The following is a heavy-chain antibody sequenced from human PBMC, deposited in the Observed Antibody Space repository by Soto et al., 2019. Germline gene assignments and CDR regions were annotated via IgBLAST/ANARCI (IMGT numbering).Heavy chain of an antibody. CDR2: ISYDGSNK. CDR1: GFTFSSYG. Sequence: PGGSLRLSCAASGFTFSSYGMHWVRQAPGKGLEWVAVISYDGSNKYYADSVKGRFTISRDNSKNTLYLQMNSLRAEDTAVYYCAKDPTAWHYYDSSGYGQHFDYWGQGTLVTVSS. CDR3: AKDPTAWHYYDSSGYGQHFDY. J-gene: IGHJ4*02. D-gene: IGHD3-22*01. V-gene: IGHV3-30*18.